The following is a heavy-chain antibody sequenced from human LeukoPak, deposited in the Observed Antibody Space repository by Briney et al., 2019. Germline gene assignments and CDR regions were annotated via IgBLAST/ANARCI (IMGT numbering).Heavy chain of an antibody. D-gene: IGHD5-24*01. CDR1: GESFSGYY. Sequence: SETLSLTCAVYGESFSGYYWSWIRQPPGKGLEWIGEINHSGSTNYNPSLKSRVTISVDTSKNQFSLKLSSVTAADTAVYYCARMGPFPRRFDYWGQGTLVTVSS. CDR2: INHSGST. CDR3: ARMGPFPRRFDY. J-gene: IGHJ4*02. V-gene: IGHV4-34*01.